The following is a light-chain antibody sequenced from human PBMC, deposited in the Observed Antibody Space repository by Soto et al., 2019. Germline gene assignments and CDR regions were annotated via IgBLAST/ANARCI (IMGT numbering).Light chain of an antibody. CDR2: TVT. J-gene: IGLJ2*01. CDR3: SSYTSISTVV. V-gene: IGLV2-14*01. Sequence: QSVLTQPASVSGSPGQSITISCTGTSSDVGGYDYVSWYQQHPGKVPKLMIYTVTTRPSGVSSRFSGSKSGNTASLTISGLQAEDEADYYCSSYTSISTVVFGGGTKLTVL. CDR1: SSDVGGYDY.